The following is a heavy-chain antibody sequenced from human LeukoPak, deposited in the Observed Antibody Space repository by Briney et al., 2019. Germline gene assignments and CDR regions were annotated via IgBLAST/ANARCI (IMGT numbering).Heavy chain of an antibody. J-gene: IGHJ4*02. V-gene: IGHV3-30*18. D-gene: IGHD1-20*01. CDR1: GFTFSNYG. Sequence: GGSLRLSCAASGFTFSNYGMHWVRQAPGKGLEWMAVMSHDGNDKNYADSVKGRFTISRDNSKNTLFLQMNSLRAEDTAVYYCAKGVGITGTATPDYWGQGTLLTVSS. CDR2: MSHDGNDK. CDR3: AKGVGITGTATPDY.